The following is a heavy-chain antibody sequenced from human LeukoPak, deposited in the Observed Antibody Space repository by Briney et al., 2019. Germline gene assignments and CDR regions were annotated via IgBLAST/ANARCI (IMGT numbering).Heavy chain of an antibody. CDR2: ISGSGGST. D-gene: IGHD3-22*01. CDR3: AKVQNRYYYDSSGPSH. J-gene: IGHJ4*02. CDR1: GFTFSSYA. V-gene: IGHV3-23*01. Sequence: GGSLRLSCAASGFTFSSYAMSWVRQAPGKGLEWVSAISGSGGSTYYADSVKGRFTISRDNSKNTLYLQMNSLRAEDTAVYYCAKVQNRYYYDSSGPSHWGQGTLDTVSS.